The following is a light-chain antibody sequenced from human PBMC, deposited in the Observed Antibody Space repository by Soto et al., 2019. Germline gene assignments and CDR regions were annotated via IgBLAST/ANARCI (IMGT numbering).Light chain of an antibody. V-gene: IGKV1-5*03. Sequence: DIQMTQSPSTLSASVGDRVTITCRASQSVSGWLAWYQQKPGKAPKLLIYKASTLESGVPSRFSGSGSGTEFNLTISTLQPDDFATYYCQHHGTFGQGTKV. CDR2: KAS. CDR3: QHHGT. J-gene: IGKJ1*01. CDR1: QSVSGW.